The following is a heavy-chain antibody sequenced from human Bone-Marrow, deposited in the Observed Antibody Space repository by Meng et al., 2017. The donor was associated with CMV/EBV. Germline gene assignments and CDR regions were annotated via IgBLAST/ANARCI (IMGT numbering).Heavy chain of an antibody. V-gene: IGHV4-61*01. J-gene: IGHJ5*02. CDR1: GGSVSSGSYY. D-gene: IGHD2-2*01. Sequence: SETLSLTCTVSGGSVSSGSYYWSWIRQPPGKGLEWIGYIYYSGSTNYNPSLRSRVTISVDTSKNQFSLKLSSVTAADTVVYYCARAPIVVVPAAIIGGWFDPWGQGTLVTVSS. CDR3: ARAPIVVVPAAIIGGWFDP. CDR2: IYYSGST.